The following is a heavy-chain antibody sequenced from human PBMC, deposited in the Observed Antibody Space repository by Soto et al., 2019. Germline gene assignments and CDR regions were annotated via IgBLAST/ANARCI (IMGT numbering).Heavy chain of an antibody. Sequence: QVQLVQSGAEMKQPGASVKLSCQASGYIFIHFFMHWVRQAPGQGLEWMGGINPSSGNTTYPQKFQGRVTVTRDPSTSTVYMELSSLGSGDTAMYYCARSLGETTSLFDYWGQGSLVTVSA. D-gene: IGHD1-26*01. CDR1: GYIFIHFF. V-gene: IGHV1-46*01. CDR3: ARSLGETTSLFDY. J-gene: IGHJ4*02. CDR2: INPSSGNT.